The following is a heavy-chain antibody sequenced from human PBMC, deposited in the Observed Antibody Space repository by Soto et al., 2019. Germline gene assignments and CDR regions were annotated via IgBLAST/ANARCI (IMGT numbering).Heavy chain of an antibody. Sequence: QVQLVQSGAEVKKPGSSVTVSCKASGGTFSSYAISWVRQAPGQGLEWMGGIIPIFGTANYAQKFQGRVTITADESTSTAYMELSSLRSEDTAVYYCARGVVVPAATTGWYFDLWGRGTLVTVSS. CDR3: ARGVVVPAATTGWYFDL. V-gene: IGHV1-69*01. CDR2: IIPIFGTA. J-gene: IGHJ2*01. D-gene: IGHD2-2*01. CDR1: GGTFSSYA.